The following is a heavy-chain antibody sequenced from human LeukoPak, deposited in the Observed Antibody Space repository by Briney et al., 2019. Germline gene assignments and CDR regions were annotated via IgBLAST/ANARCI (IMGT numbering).Heavy chain of an antibody. Sequence: ASVKVSCKASGYTFTDYYIHWVRQAPGQGLEWMGWINPNSGGTNYAQKFQGRVAMTRDTSISIAYMELSRLRSDDTAVYYCARDALPSSPYYFDYWGQGTLVTFS. CDR3: ARDALPSSPYYFDY. D-gene: IGHD1-26*01. CDR2: INPNSGGT. V-gene: IGHV1-2*02. CDR1: GYTFTDYY. J-gene: IGHJ4*02.